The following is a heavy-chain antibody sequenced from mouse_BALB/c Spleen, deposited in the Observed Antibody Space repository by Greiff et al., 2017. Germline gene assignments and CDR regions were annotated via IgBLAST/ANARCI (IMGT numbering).Heavy chain of an antibody. J-gene: IGHJ2*01. CDR1: GFTFSSFG. Sequence: EVKLVESGGGLVQPGGPRKLSCAASGFTFSSFGMHWVRQAPEKGLEWVAYISSGSSTIYYADTVKGRFTISRDNPKNTLFLQMTSLRSEDTAMYYCALPATDYWGQGTTLTVSS. CDR3: ALPATDY. CDR2: ISSGSSTI. D-gene: IGHD1-2*01. V-gene: IGHV5-17*02.